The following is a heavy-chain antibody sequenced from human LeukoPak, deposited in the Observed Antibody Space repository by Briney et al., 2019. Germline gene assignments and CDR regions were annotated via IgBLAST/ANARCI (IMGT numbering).Heavy chain of an antibody. D-gene: IGHD1-26*01. CDR1: GFTFSSYW. J-gene: IGHJ4*02. Sequence: GGSLRLSCAASGFTFSSYWMTWVRQAPGRGLEWVGRIRNTGNTYATTYAESVQGRFTISRDDSKNTAYLQMNSLKLEDAAVYYCTSGSSYYFDYWGQGTLVTVSS. V-gene: IGHV3-73*01. CDR3: TSGSSYYFDY. CDR2: IRNTGNTYAT.